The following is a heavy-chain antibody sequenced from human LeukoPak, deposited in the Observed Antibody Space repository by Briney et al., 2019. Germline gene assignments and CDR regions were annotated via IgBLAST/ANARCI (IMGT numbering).Heavy chain of an antibody. J-gene: IGHJ5*02. V-gene: IGHV1-2*02. Sequence: VASVTVSCKASGYTFTGYYMHWVRQAPGQGLEWMGWINPNSGGTNYAQKLQGRVTMTRDTSISTAYMELSRLRSDDTAVYYCARVGLTGDLDPWGQGTLVTVSS. CDR2: INPNSGGT. D-gene: IGHD7-27*01. CDR3: ARVGLTGDLDP. CDR1: GYTFTGYY.